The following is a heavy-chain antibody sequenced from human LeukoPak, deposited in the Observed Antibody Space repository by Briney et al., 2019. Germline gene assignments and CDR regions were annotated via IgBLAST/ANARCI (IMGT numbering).Heavy chain of an antibody. CDR1: GFTFRTYI. CDR3: AKDASPYANYGVRWFDS. D-gene: IGHD4/OR15-4a*01. Sequence: PGGSLRLSCTVSGFTFRTYIMAWVRQVPGKGLEWVSAISGDSRTTYYAVPVKGRFTISRDNFRDTLSLQMDTLRADDSAVYYCAKDASPYANYGVRWFDSWGQGTLVTVSS. CDR2: ISGDSRTT. V-gene: IGHV3-23*01. J-gene: IGHJ5*01.